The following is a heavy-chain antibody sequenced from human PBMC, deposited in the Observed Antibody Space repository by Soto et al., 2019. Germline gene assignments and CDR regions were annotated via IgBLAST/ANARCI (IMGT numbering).Heavy chain of an antibody. CDR1: GYTFTSYA. Sequence: QVQLVQSGAEVKKPGASVKVSCKASGYTFTSYAMHWVRQAPGQRLEWMGWINAGNGNTKYSQKFQGRVTITRDTSASTAYMELSSLRSEDTAVYYCATSISAAGTRNAFDIWGQGTMVTVSS. J-gene: IGHJ3*02. CDR3: ATSISAAGTRNAFDI. D-gene: IGHD6-13*01. CDR2: INAGNGNT. V-gene: IGHV1-3*01.